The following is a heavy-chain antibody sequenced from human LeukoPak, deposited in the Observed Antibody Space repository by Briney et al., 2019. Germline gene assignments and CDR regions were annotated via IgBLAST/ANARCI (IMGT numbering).Heavy chain of an antibody. CDR2: INYSGST. V-gene: IGHV4-30-4*01. Sequence: PSETLSLTCTVSVGSISSDKYQWSWIRQPPGKGLEWIGYINYSGSTYYNPSLKRRVTISVDTSKKPFSLKLSSVTAADPAVYYCARYGSGSTWFDPWGQGTLVTVSS. D-gene: IGHD3-10*01. J-gene: IGHJ5*02. CDR3: ARYGSGSTWFDP. CDR1: VGSISSDKYQ.